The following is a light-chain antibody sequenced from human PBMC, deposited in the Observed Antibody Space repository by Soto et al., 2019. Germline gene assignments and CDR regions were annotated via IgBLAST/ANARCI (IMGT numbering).Light chain of an antibody. Sequence: IVLTQSPGTLSLSPGARATLSCRASQSVSSSYLAWYQQKPGQAPRLLIYGASSRATGIPDRFSGSGSGTDFTLTISRLEPEDFAVYYCQQYGGSPPLTFGGGTKVEIK. CDR3: QQYGGSPPLT. J-gene: IGKJ4*01. CDR2: GAS. V-gene: IGKV3-20*01. CDR1: QSVSSSY.